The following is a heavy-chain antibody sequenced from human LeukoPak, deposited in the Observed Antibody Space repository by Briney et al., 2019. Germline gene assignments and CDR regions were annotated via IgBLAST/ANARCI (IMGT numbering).Heavy chain of an antibody. CDR2: IYHSGST. CDR3: ARGHDYGVAWFQH. CDR1: GGSISSYY. Sequence: SETLSLTCTVSGGSISSYYWSWIRQPPGKGLEWIGYIYHSGSTNYNPSLKSRVTISVDTSKNQFSLKLSSVTAADTAVYYCARGHDYGVAWFQHWGQGTLVTVSS. V-gene: IGHV4-59*12. D-gene: IGHD4-17*01. J-gene: IGHJ1*01.